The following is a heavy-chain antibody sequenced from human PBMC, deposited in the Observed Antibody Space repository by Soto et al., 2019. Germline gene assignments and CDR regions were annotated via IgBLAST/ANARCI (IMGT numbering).Heavy chain of an antibody. Sequence: QVQLVQSGAEVKKPGASVKVSCKASGYTFTSYGISWVRQAPGQGLEWMGWISAYNGNTNYAQKLQGRVTMTTDTSTITAYMEPRSLRSDDTAVYYCAIDRPRPYGDNGAGAFDIWGQGTMVTVSS. CDR3: AIDRPRPYGDNGAGAFDI. D-gene: IGHD4-17*01. CDR2: ISAYNGNT. CDR1: GYTFTSYG. V-gene: IGHV1-18*01. J-gene: IGHJ3*02.